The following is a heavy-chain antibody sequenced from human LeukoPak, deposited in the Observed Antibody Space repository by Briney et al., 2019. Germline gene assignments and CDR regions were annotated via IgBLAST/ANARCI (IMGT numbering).Heavy chain of an antibody. CDR2: IYYSGST. CDR1: GGSVSTTAHY. D-gene: IGHD6-13*01. CDR3: ASARTSSRSWFTFDY. Sequence: PSETLSLTCTVSGGSVSTTAHYWGWIRQPPGKGVEWIGSIYYSGSTYYNPSLKSRVTISVDTSKNQLSLKLSSVTAADTAVYYCASARTSSRSWFTFDYWGQGILVTVSS. J-gene: IGHJ4*02. V-gene: IGHV4-39*01.